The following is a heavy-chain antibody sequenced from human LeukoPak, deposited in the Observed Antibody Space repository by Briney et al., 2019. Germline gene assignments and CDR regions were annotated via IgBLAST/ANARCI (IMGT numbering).Heavy chain of an antibody. Sequence: PGGSLRLSGVASGFGFSNSWMSWVRQAPGKGLDWVANIKQDGSLKFYLDSVKGRFTISRDNAKNPLYLELNSLTAEDTAAYYCARESPTTWERVAFDYWGQGTLVTVSS. CDR2: IKQDGSLK. V-gene: IGHV3-7*01. D-gene: IGHD1-26*01. J-gene: IGHJ4*02. CDR1: GFGFSNSW. CDR3: ARESPTTWERVAFDY.